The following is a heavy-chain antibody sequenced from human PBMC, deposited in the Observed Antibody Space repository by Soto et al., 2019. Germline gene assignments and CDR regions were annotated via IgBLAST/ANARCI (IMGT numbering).Heavy chain of an antibody. V-gene: IGHV3-74*01. CDR3: VRTSLVVAAATREDY. J-gene: IGHJ4*02. Sequence: EVQLVESGGGLVQPGGSLRLSCAASGFTFSSYWIHWVRKAPGKGLVWVSRINSDGSSTSYADSVKGRFTISRDNAKNTLYLQMNSLRAEDTAVYYCVRTSLVVAAATREDYWGQGTLVTVSS. D-gene: IGHD2-15*01. CDR2: INSDGSST. CDR1: GFTFSSYW.